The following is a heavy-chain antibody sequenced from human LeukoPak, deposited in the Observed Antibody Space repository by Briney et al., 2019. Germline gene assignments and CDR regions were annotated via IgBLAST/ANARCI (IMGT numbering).Heavy chain of an antibody. Sequence: GGSLRLSCAASGFTFSSYSMNWVRQAPGKGLEWVSYISSSSSTIYYADSVKGRFTISRDNAKNSLYLQMNSLRAEDTAVYYCARDIFTGSGHYWGQGTLVTVSS. CDR2: ISSSSSTI. D-gene: IGHD3-9*01. CDR1: GFTFSSYS. J-gene: IGHJ4*02. CDR3: ARDIFTGSGHY. V-gene: IGHV3-48*01.